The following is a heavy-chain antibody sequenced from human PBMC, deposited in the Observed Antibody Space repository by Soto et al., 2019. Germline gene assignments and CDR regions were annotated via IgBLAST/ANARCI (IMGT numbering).Heavy chain of an antibody. CDR3: VRPLEIFGDLLPNWFDP. CDR2: VFYSGDT. CDR1: GGSIGDIVNY. D-gene: IGHD3-10*01. J-gene: IGHJ5*02. V-gene: IGHV4-39*01. Sequence: SWTLSPICTVSGGSIGDIVNYGGWFRQALGKGVEWIGTVFYSGDTYYTPSIKSRVTISVDKSKNQFSLRLRSVTAADTAVYYCVRPLEIFGDLLPNWFDPWGQGNLVTVPQ.